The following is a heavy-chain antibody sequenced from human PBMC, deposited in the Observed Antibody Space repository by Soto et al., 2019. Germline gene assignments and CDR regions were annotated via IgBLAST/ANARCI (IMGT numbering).Heavy chain of an antibody. V-gene: IGHV4-30-4*01. CDR2: IYYSGST. CDR3: ARGGAYGDSALDS. D-gene: IGHD4-17*01. J-gene: IGHJ4*02. Sequence: QVQLQESGPGLVKPSQTLSLTCTLSGGSSSSDDHFCSWIRQPPGKGLEWIGYIYYSGSTYYNASLESRVSMSVDTSKDQFSLRLKSVTAADTAVYYCARGGAYGDSALDSWGQGTLVTVSA. CDR1: GGSSSSDDHF.